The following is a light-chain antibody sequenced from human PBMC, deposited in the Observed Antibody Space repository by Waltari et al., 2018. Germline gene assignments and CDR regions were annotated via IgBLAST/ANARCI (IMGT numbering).Light chain of an antibody. V-gene: IGLV2-14*03. CDR2: DVN. Sequence: QSALTQPASVSGSPGQSITISCTGSSSDVGAYNYVSWYQHHPGKAPKLLIYDVNKWPSGVSNLFSGSKSGNTASLTIFGLQAEDEADYYCMSYTMSTTLVIGGGTKLTVL. CDR3: MSYTMSTTLV. CDR1: SSDVGAYNY. J-gene: IGLJ2*01.